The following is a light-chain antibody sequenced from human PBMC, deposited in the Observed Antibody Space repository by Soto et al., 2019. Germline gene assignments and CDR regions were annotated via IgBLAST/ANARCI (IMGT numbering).Light chain of an antibody. CDR1: QNLLHSNGYNY. CDR3: MQSLQTPLT. J-gene: IGKJ4*01. Sequence: DIVMTQSPLSLPVTPGEPASISCRSSQNLLHSNGYNYLDWYLQKTGQSPQLLIFLGSNRASGVPDRCSGSGSGTDFTLKISRVEAEDVGVYYCMQSLQTPLTFGGGTKVESK. CDR2: LGS. V-gene: IGKV2-28*01.